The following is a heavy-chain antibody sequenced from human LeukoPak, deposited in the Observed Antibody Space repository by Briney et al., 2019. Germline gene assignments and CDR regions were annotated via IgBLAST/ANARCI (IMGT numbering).Heavy chain of an antibody. CDR1: GFAFSYYW. CDR3: AKDLYYYDSSGPAGY. V-gene: IGHV3-74*01. D-gene: IGHD3-22*01. CDR2: INTDGSST. J-gene: IGHJ4*02. Sequence: GGSLRLSCTASGFAFSYYWMHWVRQAPGKGPVRVSRINTDGSSTTCADSVKGRFTISRDNAKNTLYLQMNSLRAEDTAVYYCAKDLYYYDSSGPAGYWGQGTLVTVSS.